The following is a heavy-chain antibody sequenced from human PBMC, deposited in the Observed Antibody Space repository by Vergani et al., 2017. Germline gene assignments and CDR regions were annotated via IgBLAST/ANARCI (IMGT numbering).Heavy chain of an antibody. CDR2: ISGSGVRA. CDR3: ARLSYDTTPYLQGGYDC. J-gene: IGHJ4*02. Sequence: EVQLLESGGGLVQPGGSLRLTCAASEFTFSNYAMNWVRQAPGKGLEWVSGISGSGVRAYYTDSVKGRFTISRDNSKNMLYLQMNSLRAEDTAVYYCARLSYDTTPYLQGGYDCWGQGTLVSVSS. V-gene: IGHV3-23*01. D-gene: IGHD3-22*01. CDR1: EFTFSNYA.